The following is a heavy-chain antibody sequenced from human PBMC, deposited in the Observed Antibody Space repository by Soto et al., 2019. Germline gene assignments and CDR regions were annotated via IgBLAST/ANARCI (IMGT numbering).Heavy chain of an antibody. CDR2: INHSGST. J-gene: IGHJ4*02. CDR1: GGSFSGYY. V-gene: IGHV4-34*01. D-gene: IGHD2-15*01. CDR3: ARGWWQRPGYYFDY. Sequence: QVQLQQWGAGLLKPSETLSLTCAVYGGSFSGYYWCWMRQPPGKGLEWIGEINHSGSTNYNPSLKSRVTISVDTSKNQFSLKLSSVTAADTAVYYCARGWWQRPGYYFDYWGQGTLVTVSS.